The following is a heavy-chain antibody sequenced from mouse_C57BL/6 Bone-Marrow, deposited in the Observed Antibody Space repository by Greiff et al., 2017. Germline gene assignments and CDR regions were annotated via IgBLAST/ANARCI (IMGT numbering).Heavy chain of an antibody. CDR2: IYPRSGNP. V-gene: IGHV1-81*01. J-gene: IGHJ2*01. CDR3: ARRKVGDY. Sequence: QVQLQQSGPELARPGASVKLSCKASGYTFTSSGISWVKQRPGQGLEWIGEIYPRSGNPYYNEKFKGKATLIADKSSSTAYMELRRVTSEDSAGYFCARRKVGDYWGQGTTLTVSS. CDR1: GYTFTSSG. D-gene: IGHD1-1*02.